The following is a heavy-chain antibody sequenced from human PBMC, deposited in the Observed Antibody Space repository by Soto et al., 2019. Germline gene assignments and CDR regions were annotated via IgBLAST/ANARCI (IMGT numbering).Heavy chain of an antibody. CDR1: GGTFSSYA. J-gene: IGHJ5*02. CDR2: IIPIFGTA. CDR3: ERPAEAGPTAWFDT. Sequence: SVKVSCKASGGTFSSYAISWVRQAPGQGLEWMGGIIPIFGTANYAQKFQGRVTITADESTSTAYMELSSLRSEDTAVYYCERPAEAGPTAWFDTWGQGTLVTVSS. D-gene: IGHD6-13*01. V-gene: IGHV1-69*13.